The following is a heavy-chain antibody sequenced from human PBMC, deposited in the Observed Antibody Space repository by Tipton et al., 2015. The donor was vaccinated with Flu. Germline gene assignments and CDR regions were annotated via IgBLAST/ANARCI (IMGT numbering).Heavy chain of an antibody. Sequence: TLSLTCTVSGGSISGYYWSWIRQPPGKGLEWIGWMHYGGSANYNSSLKSRVTISLDTSKNQFSLWLTSVTVADTAVYYCAGRGYSGYESVFWGQGILVTVSS. V-gene: IGHV4-59*03. CDR1: GGSISGYY. CDR3: AGRGYSGYESVF. J-gene: IGHJ4*02. CDR2: MHYGGSA. D-gene: IGHD5-12*01.